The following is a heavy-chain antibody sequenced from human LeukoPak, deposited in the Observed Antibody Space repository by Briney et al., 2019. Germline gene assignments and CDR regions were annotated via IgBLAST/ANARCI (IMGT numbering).Heavy chain of an antibody. J-gene: IGHJ4*02. Sequence: GGSLRLSCAASGFTFSSYWMSWVRQAPGKGLEWVSSISSSSSYIYYADSVKGRFTISRDNAKNSLYLQMNSLRAEDTAVYYCARDRSSGSYYFDYWGQGTLVTVSS. CDR3: ARDRSSGSYYFDY. CDR1: GFTFSSYW. D-gene: IGHD3-10*01. CDR2: ISSSSSYI. V-gene: IGHV3-21*01.